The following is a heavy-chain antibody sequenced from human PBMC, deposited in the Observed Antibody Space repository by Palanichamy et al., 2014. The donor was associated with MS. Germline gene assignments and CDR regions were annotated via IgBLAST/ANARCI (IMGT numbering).Heavy chain of an antibody. CDR2: IYYSGST. CDR3: ARHRPLGYHSSGFYYRYFDY. Sequence: QVQLQESDPGLVKPSETLSLTCTVSGGSTSSSSYYWGWIRQLPGKGLEWIGSIYYSGSTYYNPSLKSRVTISVNTSKNQFSLKLSSVTAADTAVYYCARHRPLGYHSSGFYYRYFDYWGQGTLVTVSS. D-gene: IGHD3-22*01. J-gene: IGHJ4*02. V-gene: IGHV4-39*01. CDR1: GGSTSSSSYY.